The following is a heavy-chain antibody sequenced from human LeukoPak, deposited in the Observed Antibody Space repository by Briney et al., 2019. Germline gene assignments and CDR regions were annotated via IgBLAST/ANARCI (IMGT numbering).Heavy chain of an antibody. CDR1: GFTFSSYG. CDR2: IRYDGSNK. CDR3: ARDRVWGSYRYTGVDY. V-gene: IGHV3-30*02. D-gene: IGHD3-16*02. Sequence: PGGSLRLSCAASGFTFSSYGMHWVRQAPGKGLEWVAFIRYDGSNKYYADSVKGRFTISRDNSKNTLYLQMNSLRAEDTAVYYCARDRVWGSYRYTGVDYWGQGTLVTVSS. J-gene: IGHJ4*02.